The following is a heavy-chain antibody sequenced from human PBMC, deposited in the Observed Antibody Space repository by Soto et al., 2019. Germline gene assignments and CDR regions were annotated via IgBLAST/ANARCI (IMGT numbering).Heavy chain of an antibody. D-gene: IGHD3-3*01. CDR1: GDSVSSNSAA. V-gene: IGHV6-1*01. J-gene: IGHJ5*02. CDR3: ARGGDFWSGYRYNWFDP. Sequence: PSQTLSLTCVISGDSVSSNSAAWNWIRQSPSRGLEWLGRTYYRSKWYTDYAVSVKSRITINPDTSKNQFSLQLNSVTPEDTAVYYCARGGDFWSGYRYNWFDPWGQGTLVTVSS. CDR2: TYYRSKWYT.